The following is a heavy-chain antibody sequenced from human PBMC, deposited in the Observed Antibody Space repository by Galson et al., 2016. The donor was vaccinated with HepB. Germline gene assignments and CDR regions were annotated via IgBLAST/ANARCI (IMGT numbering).Heavy chain of an antibody. CDR2: ISYDGSNK. Sequence: SLRLSCAASGFTFRNYAMHWVRQAPGKGLEWVSVISYDGSNKYYAESVKGRFTISRDNSKNTLYLQMNSRRAEDKALYYCARDPLRYFEWLFSGMDVWGQGTTVTVSS. D-gene: IGHD3-9*01. V-gene: IGHV3-30*04. CDR1: GFTFRNYA. CDR3: ARDPLRYFEWLFSGMDV. J-gene: IGHJ6*02.